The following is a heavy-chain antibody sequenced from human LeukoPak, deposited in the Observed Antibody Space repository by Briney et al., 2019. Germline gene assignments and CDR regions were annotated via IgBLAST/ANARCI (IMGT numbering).Heavy chain of an antibody. CDR3: ARGYYYGSGSYYTWFDP. D-gene: IGHD3-10*01. CDR2: LYHSGST. V-gene: IGHV4-4*02. Sequence: SGTLSLTCAVSGGSISSSNWWSWVRQPPGKGLEWIGELYHSGSTNYNPSLKRRVTISVDKSKNQFSLKLSSVTAADTAVYYCARGYYYGSGSYYTWFDPWGQGTLVTVSS. CDR1: GGSISSSNW. J-gene: IGHJ5*02.